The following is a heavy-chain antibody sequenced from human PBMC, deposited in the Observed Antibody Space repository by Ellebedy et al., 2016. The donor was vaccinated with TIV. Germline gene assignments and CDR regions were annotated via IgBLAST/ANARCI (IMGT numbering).Heavy chain of an antibody. J-gene: IGHJ4*02. D-gene: IGHD3-3*01. Sequence: GESLKISXAASGFTFSSYSMNWVRQAPGKGLEWVSSISSSSSYIYYADSVKSRFTISRDNAKNSLYLQMNSLRAEDTAVYYCATTGYYARRGSDYWGQGTLVTVSS. CDR1: GFTFSSYS. V-gene: IGHV3-21*04. CDR3: ATTGYYARRGSDY. CDR2: ISSSSSYI.